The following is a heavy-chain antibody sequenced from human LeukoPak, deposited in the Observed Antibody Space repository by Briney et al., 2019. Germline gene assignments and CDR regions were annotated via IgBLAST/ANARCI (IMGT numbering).Heavy chain of an antibody. CDR3: AKDRQYYFDY. D-gene: IGHD6-19*01. V-gene: IGHV3-21*01. CDR1: GFTFSNYA. J-gene: IGHJ4*02. CDR2: LSSRSRYI. Sequence: GGSLRLSCAASGFTFSNYAMTWVRQAPGKGLEWVSSLSSRSRYIYYADSLKGRFTISRDNSKNTLYLQMNSLRAEDTAVYYCAKDRQYYFDYWGQGTLVTVSS.